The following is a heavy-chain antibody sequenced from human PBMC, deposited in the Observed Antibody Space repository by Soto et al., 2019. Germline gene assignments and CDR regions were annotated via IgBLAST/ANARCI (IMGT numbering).Heavy chain of an antibody. CDR3: ARDPRYYGSGRPNWFDP. CDR2: ISAYNGNT. J-gene: IGHJ5*02. V-gene: IGHV1-18*01. CDR1: GYTFTSYG. Sequence: ASVKVSCKASGYTFTSYGISWVRQAPGQGLEWMGWISAYNGNTNYAQKLLGRVTMTTDTSTSTAYMELRSLRSDDTAVYYCARDPRYYGSGRPNWFDPWGQGTLVTVSS. D-gene: IGHD3-10*01.